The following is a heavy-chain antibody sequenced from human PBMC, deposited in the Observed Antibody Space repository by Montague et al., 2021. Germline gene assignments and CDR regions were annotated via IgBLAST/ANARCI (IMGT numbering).Heavy chain of an antibody. Sequence: SETLSLTCSVSGVSIGDKSFYWDWVRQAPRRGLEWIGHMFYRGNTYYNPSLQSRVSISVDTSKNQFSLTLTSVTASDTAVYYCARRCYGGPQTDPEPANCALDVWGQGTSVTVSS. CDR3: ARRCYGGPQTDPEPANCALDV. CDR2: MFYRGNT. V-gene: IGHV4-39*01. CDR1: GVSIGDKSFY. D-gene: IGHD1-14*01. J-gene: IGHJ6*02.